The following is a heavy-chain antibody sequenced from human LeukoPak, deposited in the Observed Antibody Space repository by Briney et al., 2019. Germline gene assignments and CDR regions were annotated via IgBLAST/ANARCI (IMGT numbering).Heavy chain of an antibody. CDR3: ARFRNFVSDI. Sequence: SSETLSLTCGVSGVSITSTNYWTWVRQPPGKGLEWIGEVNLQGSTNYNPSLMGRVAISVDMSENHISLQLTSVTAADTAVYYCARFRNFVSDIWGQGTMVTVSS. CDR1: GVSITSTNY. CDR2: VNLQGST. V-gene: IGHV4-4*02. D-gene: IGHD3-16*01. J-gene: IGHJ3*02.